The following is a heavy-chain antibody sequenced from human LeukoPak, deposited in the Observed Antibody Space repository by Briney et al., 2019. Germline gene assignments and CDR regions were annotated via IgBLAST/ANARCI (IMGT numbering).Heavy chain of an antibody. D-gene: IGHD2-21*01. J-gene: IGHJ4*02. Sequence: PGGSLRLSCAASGFIFSRYDMNWVRQAPGKGLEWVAGISASGGNTYYADSLKGRFTISRDNSKETLYLQMNNLRADDTAVYYCAKVHLDVVVVIFVPDSFDYWGKGALVTVSP. V-gene: IGHV3-23*01. CDR1: GFIFSRYD. CDR2: ISASGGNT. CDR3: AKVHLDVVVVIFVPDSFDY.